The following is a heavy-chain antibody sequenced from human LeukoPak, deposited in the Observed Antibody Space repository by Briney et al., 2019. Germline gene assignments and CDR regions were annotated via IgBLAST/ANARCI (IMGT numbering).Heavy chain of an antibody. CDR2: IWYDGSNK. D-gene: IGHD6-19*01. CDR3: ARLGSGWSVDY. V-gene: IGHV3-33*08. J-gene: IGHJ4*02. Sequence: GGSLRLSCAASGFAFSRYSMNWVRQAPGKGLEWVAVIWYDGSNKYYADSVKGRFTISRDDSKNTLYLQMNSLRAEDTAVYYCARLGSGWSVDYWGQGTLVTVSS. CDR1: GFAFSRYS.